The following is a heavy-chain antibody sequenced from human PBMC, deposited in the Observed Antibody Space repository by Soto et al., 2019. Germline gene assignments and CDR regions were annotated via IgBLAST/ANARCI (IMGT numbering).Heavy chain of an antibody. D-gene: IGHD3-10*01. CDR2: INWNSGTM. J-gene: IGHJ4*02. CDR3: AEDLGLLWFGELG. V-gene: IGHV3-9*01. CDR1: GFTFDDYG. Sequence: GGSLRLSCAASGFTFDDYGMHWVRQAPGKGLEWVSGINWNSGTMVYRDSVKGRFTISRDNARNSLYLQMNSLRAEDTAVYYCAEDLGLLWFGELGWGQGTLVTVSS.